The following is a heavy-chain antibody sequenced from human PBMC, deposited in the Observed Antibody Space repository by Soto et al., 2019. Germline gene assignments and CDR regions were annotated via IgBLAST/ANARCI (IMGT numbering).Heavy chain of an antibody. Sequence: EVQLLESGGDLIQPGGSLRLSCAASGFTFNIYAMAWVRQAPGKGLEWVSAISRYGDFTYYADSVEGRFTISRDNSKNTLYLQMHSLRAEDTALYYSAKDRYLDHDSRGYLFDNWGQGTLVTVSS. D-gene: IGHD3-22*01. V-gene: IGHV3-23*01. J-gene: IGHJ4*02. CDR3: AKDRYLDHDSRGYLFDN. CDR1: GFTFNIYA. CDR2: ISRYGDFT.